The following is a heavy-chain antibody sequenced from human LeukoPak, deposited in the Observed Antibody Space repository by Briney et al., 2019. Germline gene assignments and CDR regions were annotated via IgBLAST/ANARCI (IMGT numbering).Heavy chain of an antibody. CDR3: ARGASITIFGVVIIRGNWFDP. J-gene: IGHJ5*02. CDR2: INHSGST. Sequence: PSETLSLTCAVYGGSFSGYYWSWIRQPPGKGLEWIGEINHSGSTNYDPSLKSRVTISVDTSKNQFSLKLSSVTAADTAVYYCARGASITIFGVVIIRGNWFDPWGQGTLVTVSS. CDR1: GGSFSGYY. D-gene: IGHD3-3*01. V-gene: IGHV4-34*01.